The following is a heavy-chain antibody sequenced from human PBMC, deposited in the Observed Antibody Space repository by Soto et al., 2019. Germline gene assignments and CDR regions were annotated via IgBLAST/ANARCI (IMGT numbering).Heavy chain of an antibody. D-gene: IGHD3-3*01. CDR1: GGSISSSNW. Sequence: PSETLSLTCAVSGGSISSSNWWSWVRQPPGKGLEWIGEIYHSGSTYYNPSLKSRVTISVDTSKNQFSLKLSSVTAADTAVYYCARQKKDFWSGYFDYWGQGTLVTVSS. V-gene: IGHV4-4*02. J-gene: IGHJ4*02. CDR2: IYHSGST. CDR3: ARQKKDFWSGYFDY.